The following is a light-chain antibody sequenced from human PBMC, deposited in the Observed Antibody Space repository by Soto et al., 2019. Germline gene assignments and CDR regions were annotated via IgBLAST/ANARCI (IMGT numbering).Light chain of an antibody. CDR2: GAS. CDR1: QSVSSN. J-gene: IGKJ4*01. CDR3: QQYGTSLFT. V-gene: IGKV3-15*01. Sequence: EIVMTQSPATLSVSPGERATLSCRASQSVSSNLAWYQQKPGQAPTLLIYGASARATGIPARFSGSGSGTEFTLTISSLQSEDFAVYYCQQYGTSLFTFGGGTRVEIK.